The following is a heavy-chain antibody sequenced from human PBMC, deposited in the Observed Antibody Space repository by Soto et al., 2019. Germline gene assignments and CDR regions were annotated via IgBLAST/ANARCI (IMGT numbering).Heavy chain of an antibody. J-gene: IGHJ4*02. CDR3: ASVYGDYVSY. CDR2: MSYRGST. CDR1: GGSISSSSYY. V-gene: IGHV4-39*01. Sequence: LSLTCTVSGGSISSSSYYWGWIRQPPGKGLEWIGSMSYRGSTYYNPSLKSRVTISVDTSKNQFSLKLSSVTAADTAVYYCASVYGDYVSYWGQGTLVTVSS. D-gene: IGHD4-17*01.